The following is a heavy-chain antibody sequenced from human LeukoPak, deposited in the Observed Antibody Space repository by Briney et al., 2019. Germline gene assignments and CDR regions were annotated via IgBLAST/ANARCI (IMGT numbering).Heavy chain of an antibody. D-gene: IGHD4-17*01. V-gene: IGHV4-30-4*01. Sequence: SETLALTCTVSGDSITSYYWSWIRQPPGKGLEWIGYIYYSGSTYYNPSLKSRVTISVDTSKNQFSLKLSSVTAADTAVYYCARANNSATVTGVDAFDIWGQGTMVTVSS. CDR2: IYYSGST. CDR1: GDSITSYY. CDR3: ARANNSATVTGVDAFDI. J-gene: IGHJ3*02.